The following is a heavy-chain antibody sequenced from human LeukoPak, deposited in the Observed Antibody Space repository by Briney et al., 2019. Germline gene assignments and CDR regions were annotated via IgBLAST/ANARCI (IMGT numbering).Heavy chain of an antibody. Sequence: GGSLRLSCAASGFTFSSYSMDWVRQAPGKGLEWVSYVSSSSSTIYYADSVKGRFTISRDNAKNSLYLQMDSLRDEDTAVYYCARSMVRGGYAFDIWGQGTMVTVSS. D-gene: IGHD3-10*01. J-gene: IGHJ3*02. CDR2: VSSSSSTI. CDR3: ARSMVRGGYAFDI. V-gene: IGHV3-48*02. CDR1: GFTFSSYS.